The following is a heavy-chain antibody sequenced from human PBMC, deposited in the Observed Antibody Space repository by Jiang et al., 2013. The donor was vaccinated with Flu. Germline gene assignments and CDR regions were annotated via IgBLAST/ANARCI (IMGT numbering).Heavy chain of an antibody. D-gene: IGHD6-19*01. J-gene: IGHJ4*02. CDR2: IDWDDDK. CDR1: GFSLSTSGMC. Sequence: KPTQTLTLTCTFSGFSLSTSGMCVSWIRQPPGKALEWLARIDWDDDKYYSTSLKTRLTISKDTSKNQVVLTMTNMDPVDTATYYCARTPLSYSSGGRGGVTNFDYWGQGTLVTVSS. V-gene: IGHV2-70*11. CDR3: ARTPLSYSSGGRGGVTNFDY.